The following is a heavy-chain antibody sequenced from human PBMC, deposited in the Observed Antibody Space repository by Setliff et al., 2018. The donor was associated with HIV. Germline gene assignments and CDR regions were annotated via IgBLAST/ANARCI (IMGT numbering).Heavy chain of an antibody. J-gene: IGHJ4*02. CDR2: MYYSGST. V-gene: IGHV4-39*01. CDR1: GGSISSSSYY. Sequence: KTSETLSLTCTVSGGSISSSSYYWGWIRQPPGKGLEWIGSMYYSGSTYYNPSLKSRVTISVDTSNNQISLKLTSVTAADTAVYYCTIPASSLAPNWGRGTQVTVSS. CDR3: TIPASSLAPN.